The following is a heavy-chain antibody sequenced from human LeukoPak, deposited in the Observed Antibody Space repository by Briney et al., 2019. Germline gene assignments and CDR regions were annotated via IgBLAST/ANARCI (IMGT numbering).Heavy chain of an antibody. Sequence: PGGSLRLSCAASGFTFSSYAMSWARQAPGKGLEWVSAISGSGGSTYYADSVKGRFTISRDDSKNTLYLQMNSLRAEDTAVYYCAKGDRAIAAAGTGFDYWGQGTLVTVSS. D-gene: IGHD6-13*01. CDR2: ISGSGGST. CDR3: AKGDRAIAAAGTGFDY. CDR1: GFTFSSYA. V-gene: IGHV3-23*01. J-gene: IGHJ4*02.